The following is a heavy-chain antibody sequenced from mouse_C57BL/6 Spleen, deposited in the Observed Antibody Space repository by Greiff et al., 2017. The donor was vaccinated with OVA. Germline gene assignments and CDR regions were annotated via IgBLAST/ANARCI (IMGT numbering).Heavy chain of an antibody. V-gene: IGHV1-42*01. CDR3: ARGNYYGSSLGWFAY. Sequence: EVQLQQSGPELVKPGASVKISCKASGYSFTGYYMNWVKQSPEKSLEWIGEINPSTGGTTYNQKFKAKATLTVDKSSSTAYMQLKSLTSEDSAVYYCARGNYYGSSLGWFAYWGQGTLVTVSA. CDR1: GYSFTGYY. CDR2: INPSTGGT. J-gene: IGHJ3*01. D-gene: IGHD1-1*01.